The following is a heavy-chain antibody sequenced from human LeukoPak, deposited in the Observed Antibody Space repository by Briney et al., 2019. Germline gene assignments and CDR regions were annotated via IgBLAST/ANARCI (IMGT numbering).Heavy chain of an antibody. J-gene: IGHJ6*02. D-gene: IGHD3-10*01. CDR1: GGTFSSYA. V-gene: IGHV1-69*04. CDR3: ARCPPGGSGSYTLCYGMDV. Sequence: ASVTVSCKASGGTFSSYAISWVRQAPGQGLEWMGRIIPIFGIANYAQMFQGKVTITADKPTGTAYMELSSRGSEDTAVYYCARCPPGGSGSYTLCYGMDVWGQGTTVSVSS. CDR2: IIPIFGIA.